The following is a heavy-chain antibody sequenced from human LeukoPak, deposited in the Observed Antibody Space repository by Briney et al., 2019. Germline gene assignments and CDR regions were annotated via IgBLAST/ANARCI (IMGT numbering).Heavy chain of an antibody. D-gene: IGHD3-22*01. Sequence: PGRSLRLSCAASGFTFNNYGMHWVRQAPGKGLDWVAVIWYDGSNKYYADSVKGRFTISRDNSKNTLYLQMNSLRAEDTAVYYCARAPTYYYDSSGYYYDYWGQGTLVTVSS. CDR2: IWYDGSNK. CDR3: ARAPTYYYDSSGYYYDY. V-gene: IGHV3-33*01. J-gene: IGHJ4*02. CDR1: GFTFNNYG.